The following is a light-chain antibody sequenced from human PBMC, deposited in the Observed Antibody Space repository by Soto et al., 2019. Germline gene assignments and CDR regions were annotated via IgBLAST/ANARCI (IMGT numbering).Light chain of an antibody. Sequence: EIVLTQSPGTLSLSPGERATLSCRASQSVRSRYLAWYQQKPGQAPRLLIYGPSSRPPGIPDRVSGSGSGTEFTLTISRLEPEDFAVYYCQQYGTSPQTFGQGTKVDIK. CDR3: QQYGTSPQT. CDR2: GPS. V-gene: IGKV3-20*01. J-gene: IGKJ1*01. CDR1: QSVRSRY.